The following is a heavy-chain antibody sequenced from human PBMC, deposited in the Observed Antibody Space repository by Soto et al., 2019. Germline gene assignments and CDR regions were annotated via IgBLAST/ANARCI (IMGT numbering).Heavy chain of an antibody. CDR3: ARGYDSFDS. CDR1: GFTFSSYS. D-gene: IGHD3-22*01. V-gene: IGHV3-48*01. CDR2: ISSSSSTI. Sequence: SCAASGFTFSSYSMNWVRQAPGKGLEWVSYISSSSSTIYYADSVKGRFTISRDNAKNPLYLQMNSLRAEDTAVYYCARGYDSFDSWGQGTPVTVSS. J-gene: IGHJ4*02.